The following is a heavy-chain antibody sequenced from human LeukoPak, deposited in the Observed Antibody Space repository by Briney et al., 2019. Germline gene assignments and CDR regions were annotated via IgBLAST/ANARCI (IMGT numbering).Heavy chain of an antibody. CDR1: GFTFDDYA. CDR3: AKDIYRGLDMATRPDY. D-gene: IGHD5-24*01. J-gene: IGHJ4*02. CDR2: ISGDAGST. Sequence: GGSLRLSCAASGFTFDDYAMHWVRQAPGKGLEWVSLISGDAGSTYYADSVKGRFTISRYDSKNSLYLQMNSLRTEDTAFYYCAKDIYRGLDMATRPDYWGQGTLVTVSS. V-gene: IGHV3-43*02.